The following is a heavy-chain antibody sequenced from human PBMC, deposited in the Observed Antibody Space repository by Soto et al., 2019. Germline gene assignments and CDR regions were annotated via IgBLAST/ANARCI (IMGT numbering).Heavy chain of an antibody. J-gene: IGHJ4*02. Sequence: QTGGSLRLSCAASGFTFSSYGMTWVRQAPGKGLEWVSFSSATGAGTYYADSVKGRFTISRDNSKNTLYLQMTSLRADDTAVYYCAKDRRAGGNYGFYSDFWGQGALVTV. CDR1: GFTFSSYG. CDR3: AKDRRAGGNYGFYSDF. CDR2: SSATGAGT. D-gene: IGHD1-7*01. V-gene: IGHV3-23*01.